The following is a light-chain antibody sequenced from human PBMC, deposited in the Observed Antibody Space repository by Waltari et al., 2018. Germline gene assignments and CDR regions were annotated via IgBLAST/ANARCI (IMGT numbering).Light chain of an antibody. CDR2: KAS. CDR1: QTINDL. V-gene: IGKV1-5*03. Sequence: DVQMTQSPSSLSASVGDRITTTCRASQTINDLLAWYQQKPGKAPRLLIQKASVLESGVPSRFSGSGSGTEFTLTISSLQPDDIATYYCQQCNTFSFNFGPGTTVAI. CDR3: QQCNTFSFN. J-gene: IGKJ3*01.